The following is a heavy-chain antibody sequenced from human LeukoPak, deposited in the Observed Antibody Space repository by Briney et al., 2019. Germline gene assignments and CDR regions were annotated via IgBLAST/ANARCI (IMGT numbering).Heavy chain of an antibody. Sequence: ASVKVSCKASGYTFTSYDINWARQATGQGLEWMGWMNPNSGNTGYAQKFQGRVTITRNTSISTAYMELSSLRSEDTAVYYCARRYCSSTSCYPRAYWFDPCGQGTLVTVSS. V-gene: IGHV1-8*03. CDR3: ARRYCSSTSCYPRAYWFDP. D-gene: IGHD2-2*01. CDR2: MNPNSGNT. CDR1: GYTFTSYD. J-gene: IGHJ5*02.